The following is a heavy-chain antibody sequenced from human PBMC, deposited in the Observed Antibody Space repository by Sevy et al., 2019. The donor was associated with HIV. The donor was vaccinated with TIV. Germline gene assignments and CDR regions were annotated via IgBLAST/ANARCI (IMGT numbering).Heavy chain of an antibody. Sequence: GESLKISCAASGFTFSSFGMNWVRQAPGKGLEWISYISHSTNTRLYAASVTGRFSISRDNARNSFYLQMNSLRAEDTAVYYCARESYFYDTTTFPENDYWGRGTLVTVSS. D-gene: IGHD3-22*01. CDR2: ISHSTNTR. CDR3: ARESYFYDTTTFPENDY. CDR1: GFTFSSFG. V-gene: IGHV3-48*01. J-gene: IGHJ4*02.